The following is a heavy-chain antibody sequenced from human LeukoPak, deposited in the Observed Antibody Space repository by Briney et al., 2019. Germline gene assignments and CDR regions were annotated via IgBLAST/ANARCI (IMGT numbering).Heavy chain of an antibody. J-gene: IGHJ4*02. V-gene: IGHV3-23*01. Sequence: GGSLRLSCAASGFTFSNYPMNWVRQAPGKGLAWVSTISGSGGNTYYADSVKGRFTISRDNSKNTLFLQMNSLRAEDTAIYYCAKHSSSWYFVDYWGQGTLVTVSS. CDR2: ISGSGGNT. CDR1: GFTFSNYP. CDR3: AKHSSSWYFVDY. D-gene: IGHD6-13*01.